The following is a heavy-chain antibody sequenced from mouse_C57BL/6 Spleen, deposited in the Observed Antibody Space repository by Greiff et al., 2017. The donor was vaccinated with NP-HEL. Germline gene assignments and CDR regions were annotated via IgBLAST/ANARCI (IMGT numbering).Heavy chain of an antibody. J-gene: IGHJ4*01. CDR1: GYAFSSCW. D-gene: IGHD4-1*01. CDR2: FSPGDGDT. Sequence: QVQLQQSGPELVKPGASVKFSCKASGYAFSSCWMNWVKQRPGQGLEWIGRFSPGDGDTNYNGKFKGKATLTADKSSSTAYMQLRSLTSEDAAGYFCARLGGTEAMEYWGQGTSVTVSA. CDR3: ARLGGTEAMEY. V-gene: IGHV1-82*01.